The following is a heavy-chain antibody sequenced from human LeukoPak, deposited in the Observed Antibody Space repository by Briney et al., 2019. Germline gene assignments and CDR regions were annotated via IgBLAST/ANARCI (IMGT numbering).Heavy chain of an antibody. D-gene: IGHD1-26*01. CDR2: IYYSGST. CDR1: GGSISNSRYY. V-gene: IGHV4-31*03. Sequence: PSETLSLTCTVSGGSISNSRYYWSWIRQHPGKGLEWIGYIYYSGSTYYNPSLKSRVTISVDTSKNQFSLKLSSVTAADTAVYYCARAPIRATADFDYWGQGTLVTVSS. CDR3: ARAPIRATADFDY. J-gene: IGHJ4*02.